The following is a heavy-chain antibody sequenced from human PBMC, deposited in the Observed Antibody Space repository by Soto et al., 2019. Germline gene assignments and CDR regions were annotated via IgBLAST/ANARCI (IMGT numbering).Heavy chain of an antibody. CDR2: LHSDGSST. J-gene: IGHJ3*01. Sequence: EVRLVESEGGLVQPGGSLSLSCAASGFTFSYYWMHWVRHAPGQGLLWVSRLHSDGSSTTYADSVKGRFTIYRDNAKNTVSLQMISLRVEDTGVYFCARGDRGAFDLWGQGTMVTVSS. CDR1: GFTFSYYW. CDR3: ARGDRGAFDL. D-gene: IGHD2-21*02. V-gene: IGHV3-74*01.